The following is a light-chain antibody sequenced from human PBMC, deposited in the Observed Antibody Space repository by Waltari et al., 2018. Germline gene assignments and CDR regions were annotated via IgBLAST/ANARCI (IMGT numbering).Light chain of an antibody. CDR3: QQLNSYPPT. CDR2: GAS. CDR1: QSVSSSY. Sequence: EIVLTQSPRPLSLSPGERATPSCRASQSVSSSYLAWYQQKPGQAPRLLIYGASRRATGIPDRFSGSGSGTDFTLTISRLEPEDFATYYCQQLNSYPPTFGGGTKVEIK. V-gene: IGKV3-20*01. J-gene: IGKJ4*01.